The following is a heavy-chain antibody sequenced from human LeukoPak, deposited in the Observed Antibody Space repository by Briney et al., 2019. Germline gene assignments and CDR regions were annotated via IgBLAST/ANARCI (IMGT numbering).Heavy chain of an antibody. V-gene: IGHV3-23*01. CDR1: GFTFSSYA. CDR3: AKGARYSSSFFTSTMWFDP. J-gene: IGHJ5*02. CDR2: ISGSGVTT. D-gene: IGHD6-13*01. Sequence: PGGSLRLSCAASGFTFSSYAMSWVRQAPGKGLEWVSAISGSGVTTHYADSVKGRFTISRDNSKNTLYLQMNSLRAEDTAVYYCAKGARYSSSFFTSTMWFDPWGQGTLVTVSS.